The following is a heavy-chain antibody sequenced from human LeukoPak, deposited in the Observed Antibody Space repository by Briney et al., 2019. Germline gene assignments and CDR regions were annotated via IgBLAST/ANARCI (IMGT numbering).Heavy chain of an antibody. V-gene: IGHV3-48*02. Sequence: GGSLRLSCAASGFTFSSYSMNWVRQAPGKGLEWVSYISSSSSSTIYYADSVKGRFTISRDNAKNSLYLQMNSLRDEDTAVYYCAREVYGDYGYAFDIWGQGTMVTVSS. CDR2: ISSSSSSTI. CDR1: GFTFSSYS. CDR3: AREVYGDYGYAFDI. J-gene: IGHJ3*02. D-gene: IGHD4-17*01.